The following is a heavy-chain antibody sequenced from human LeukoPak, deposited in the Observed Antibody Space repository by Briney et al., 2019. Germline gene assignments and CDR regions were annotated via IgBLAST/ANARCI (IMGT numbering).Heavy chain of an antibody. D-gene: IGHD5-24*01. CDR1: GFPFSSYW. CDR3: TRVGYIDEGIDY. V-gene: IGHV3-7*04. J-gene: IGHJ4*02. Sequence: GGSLRLSCVASGFPFSSYWMTWVRQAPGKGLEWVANIKQDGSKKSYVDSVKGRFTISRDNAKNSLYLHMNSLRAEDTAIYYCTRVGYIDEGIDYWGQGTLVTVSS. CDR2: IKQDGSKK.